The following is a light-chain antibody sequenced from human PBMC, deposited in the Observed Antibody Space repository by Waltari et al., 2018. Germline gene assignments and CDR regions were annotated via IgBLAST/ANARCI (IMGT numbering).Light chain of an antibody. J-gene: IGKJ4*01. CDR1: EEIRTY. V-gene: IGKV1-33*01. Sequence: CQASEEIRTYLNWYQQKPGKAPKLLIYDASNLETGVPSRFSGSGSGTDFTLTISSLQPEDLATYYCQQHDNLPSFTFGGGTKVEI. CDR3: QQHDNLPSFT. CDR2: DAS.